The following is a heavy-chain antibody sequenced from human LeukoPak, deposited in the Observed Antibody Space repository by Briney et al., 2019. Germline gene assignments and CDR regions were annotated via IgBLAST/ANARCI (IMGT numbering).Heavy chain of an antibody. CDR3: ARAEWSNWYFDL. CDR1: GCTSSSYW. CDR2: IKQDGSAK. Sequence: GGSLRLSCAVSGCTSSSYWMNWVRQAPGKGLEWVANIKQDGSAKYYVDSVKGRFTLSRDSAKNSLYLQMNSLRAEDTAVYYCARAEWSNWYFDLWGRGTLVTVSS. V-gene: IGHV3-7*03. D-gene: IGHD3-3*01. J-gene: IGHJ2*01.